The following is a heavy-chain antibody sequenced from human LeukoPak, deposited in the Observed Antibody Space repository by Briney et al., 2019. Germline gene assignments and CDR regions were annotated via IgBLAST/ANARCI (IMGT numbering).Heavy chain of an antibody. J-gene: IGHJ3*02. V-gene: IGHV3-21*01. D-gene: IGHD3-22*01. Sequence: PGGSLRLSCAASGFTFSSYSMNWVRQAPGKGLEWVSSISSSSSYIYYADSVKGRFTISRDNAKNSLYLQMNSLRAEYTAVYYCAREAGYYDSCGLCCAFDIWGQGTMVTVSS. CDR3: AREAGYYDSCGLCCAFDI. CDR2: ISSSSSYI. CDR1: GFTFSSYS.